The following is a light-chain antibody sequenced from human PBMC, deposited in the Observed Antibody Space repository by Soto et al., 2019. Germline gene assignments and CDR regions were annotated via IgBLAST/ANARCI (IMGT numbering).Light chain of an antibody. CDR2: GAS. CDR3: QQYTKWPPYT. CDR1: QSVSSN. J-gene: IGKJ2*01. Sequence: EIVMTQSPANLSVSPGERATLSCRASQSVSSNLAWYQQKPGQGPRLLIYGASTRATGIPARFSGSGSGKDSTLTISSLQSEDFAVYYCQQYTKWPPYTFGQGTKVELK. V-gene: IGKV3-15*01.